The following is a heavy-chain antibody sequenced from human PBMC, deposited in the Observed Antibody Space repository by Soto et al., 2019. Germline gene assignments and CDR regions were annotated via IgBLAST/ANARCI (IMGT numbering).Heavy chain of an antibody. J-gene: IGHJ5*02. V-gene: IGHV4-59*01. CDR3: ARGENSGSYLLPLSNWFDP. Sequence: SETLSLTCTVSGGSISSYYWSWIRQPPGKGLEWIGYIYYSGSTNYNPSLKSRVTISVDTSKNQFSLKLSSVTAADTAVYYCARGENSGSYLLPLSNWFDPWGQGTLVTVSS. CDR2: IYYSGST. CDR1: GGSISSYY. D-gene: IGHD1-26*01.